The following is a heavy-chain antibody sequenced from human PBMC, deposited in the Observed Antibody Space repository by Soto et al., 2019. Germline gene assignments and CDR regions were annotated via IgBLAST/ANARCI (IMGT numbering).Heavy chain of an antibody. CDR2: IYTSGST. CDR3: ARSSGLYDSSGDDAFDI. V-gene: IGHV4-4*07. CDR1: GGSISSYY. D-gene: IGHD3-22*01. J-gene: IGHJ3*02. Sequence: QVQLQESGPGLVKPSETLSLTCTVSGGSISSYYWSWIRQPAGKGLEWIGRIYTSGSTNYNPSLTSRVTMSVDTSKNQFSLKLSSVTAADTAVYYCARSSGLYDSSGDDAFDIWGQGTMVTVSS.